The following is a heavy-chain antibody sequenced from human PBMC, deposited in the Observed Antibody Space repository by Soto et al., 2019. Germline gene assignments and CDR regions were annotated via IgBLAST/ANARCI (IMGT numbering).Heavy chain of an antibody. D-gene: IGHD3-10*01. V-gene: IGHV3-74*01. CDR1: GFTFSTNL. CDR3: AKDGEGVANFDY. CDR2: INSDGTTA. J-gene: IGHJ4*02. Sequence: GGSLRLSCAASGFTFSTNLMHRVRQGPGKGLVWVSRINSDGTTAAYADSVQGRFTISRDNAKNTLYLHMTSLRGEDTAVYYCAKDGEGVANFDYWGQGTLVTVSS.